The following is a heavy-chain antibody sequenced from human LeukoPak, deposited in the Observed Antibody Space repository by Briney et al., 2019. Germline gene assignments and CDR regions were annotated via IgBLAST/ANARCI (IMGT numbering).Heavy chain of an antibody. J-gene: IGHJ4*02. CDR1: GFSLTTRGMC. CDR2: IDWDDDK. CDR3: ARTGCYYDSSGYSY. V-gene: IGHV2-70*17. D-gene: IGHD3-22*01. Sequence: SGPALVKPTQTLILTCTFSGFSLTTRGMCVSWIRQPPGKALEWLARIDWDDDKFYNTSLKTRLTISKDTSKNQVVLTMTNMDPVDTVTYYCARTGCYYDSSGYSYWGQGTLVTVSS.